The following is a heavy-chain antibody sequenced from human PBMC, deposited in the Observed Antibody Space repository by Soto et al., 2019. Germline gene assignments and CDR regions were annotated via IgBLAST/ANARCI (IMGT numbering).Heavy chain of an antibody. CDR3: ARVGEYTDSAFDY. Sequence: GGSLRLSCAASGFTFSIYGMNWVRQAPGKGLEWVSSISTSSIYIYYADSVGGRFTISRDNAKNSLYLQMNSLRAEDTAVYYCARVGEYTDSAFDYWGQGTLVTVSS. V-gene: IGHV3-21*01. CDR1: GFTFSIYG. D-gene: IGHD3-10*01. CDR2: ISTSSIYI. J-gene: IGHJ4*02.